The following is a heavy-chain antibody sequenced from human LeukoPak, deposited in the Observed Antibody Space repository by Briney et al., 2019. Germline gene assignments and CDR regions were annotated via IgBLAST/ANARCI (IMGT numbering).Heavy chain of an antibody. CDR2: IIPIFGKT. Sequence: EASVKVSCNASGGTFSSYAISWVRQAPGQGLELVGGIIPIFGKTNYAQKYQGRVTITTDESTSTAYMELSSMRSEDTAVYYCARGVTYPAEDYYYMDVWGKGTTVTVSS. CDR3: ARGVTYPAEDYYYMDV. CDR1: GGTFSSYA. D-gene: IGHD3-10*01. V-gene: IGHV1-69*05. J-gene: IGHJ6*03.